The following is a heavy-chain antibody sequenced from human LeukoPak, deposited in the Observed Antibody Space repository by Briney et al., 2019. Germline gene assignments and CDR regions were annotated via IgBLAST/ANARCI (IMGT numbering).Heavy chain of an antibody. CDR3: ARSIHMVWSLRPLGFDY. CDR2: ISSNGGST. CDR1: GFTFSSYA. D-gene: IGHD3-10*01. J-gene: IGHJ4*02. V-gene: IGHV3-64*01. Sequence: PGGSLRLSCAASGFTFSSYAMHWVRQAPGKGLEYVSAISSNGGSTYYTNSVKGRFTISRDTSTNTLYLQMGRLRAEDMAVYVCARSIHMVWSLRPLGFDYWGQGTLVTVSS.